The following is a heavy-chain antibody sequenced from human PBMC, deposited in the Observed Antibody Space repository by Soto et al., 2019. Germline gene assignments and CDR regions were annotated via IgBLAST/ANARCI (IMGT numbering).Heavy chain of an antibody. CDR1: GFRFDSYA. Sequence: GCCLRLSCAASGFRFDSYAMSWVRLTPGKGLEWVSVAGPSGSSTFYADSVRGRFTISRDNVENTLYLQMNSLRVADTALYFCARTYYYDSTGYYRTFDYWGQGTLVTVSS. CDR3: ARTYYYDSTGYYRTFDY. V-gene: IGHV3-23*01. J-gene: IGHJ4*02. CDR2: AGPSGSST. D-gene: IGHD3-22*01.